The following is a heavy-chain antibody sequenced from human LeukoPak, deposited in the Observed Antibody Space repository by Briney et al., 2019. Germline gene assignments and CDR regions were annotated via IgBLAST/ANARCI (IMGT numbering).Heavy chain of an antibody. J-gene: IGHJ6*03. CDR2: MYHRGST. CDR3: ARHRGDNSNPRYYFYYMDV. CDR1: GHSISSGYY. D-gene: IGHD4-11*01. Sequence: SETLSLTCSVSGHSISSGYYWGWIRQPPGKGLEWIGTMYHRGSTYYNPSLKSRVTMSRDTSKNHFSLKLSSVIAADAAVYYCARHRGDNSNPRYYFYYMDVWGKGTTVTVSS. V-gene: IGHV4-38-2*01.